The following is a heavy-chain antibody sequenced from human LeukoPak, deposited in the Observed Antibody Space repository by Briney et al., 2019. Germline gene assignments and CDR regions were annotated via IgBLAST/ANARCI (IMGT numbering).Heavy chain of an antibody. D-gene: IGHD3-10*01. CDR2: IDSDGSST. Sequence: GGSLRLSCAASGFTFSNYAMSWVRQAPGKGLVWVSRIDSDGSSTRCADSVKGRFTISRDNAKNTLYLEMNSLRAEDTAVYYCARRGKYWYFDLWGRGTLVTVSS. CDR1: GFTFSNYA. CDR3: ARRGKYWYFDL. V-gene: IGHV3-74*01. J-gene: IGHJ2*01.